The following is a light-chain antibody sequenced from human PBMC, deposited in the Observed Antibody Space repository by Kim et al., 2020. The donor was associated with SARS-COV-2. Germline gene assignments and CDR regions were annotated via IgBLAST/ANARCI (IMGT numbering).Light chain of an antibody. Sequence: EIVLTQSPGTLSLSPGERATLSCRASQTVASNDLAWYQQKPDQPPRLLIYDASSRATGIPDRFSGSGSGADFALAINRLEPEDFAVYYCQQYGTSPWTFGQGTKV. CDR2: DAS. CDR1: QTVASND. J-gene: IGKJ1*01. CDR3: QQYGTSPWT. V-gene: IGKV3-20*01.